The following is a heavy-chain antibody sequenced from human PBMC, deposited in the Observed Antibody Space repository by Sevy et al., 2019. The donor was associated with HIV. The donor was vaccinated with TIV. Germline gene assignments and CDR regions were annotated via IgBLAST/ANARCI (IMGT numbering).Heavy chain of an antibody. D-gene: IGHD6-19*01. CDR2: ISYDGSNK. Sequence: GGSLRLSCAASGFTFSSYGMHWVRQAPGKGLEWVAVISYDGSNKYYADSVKGRFTISSDNSKNTLYLQMNSLRAEDTAVYYCALPPVAWPFDIWGQGTMVTVSS. CDR3: ALPPVAWPFDI. CDR1: GFTFSSYG. J-gene: IGHJ3*02. V-gene: IGHV3-30*03.